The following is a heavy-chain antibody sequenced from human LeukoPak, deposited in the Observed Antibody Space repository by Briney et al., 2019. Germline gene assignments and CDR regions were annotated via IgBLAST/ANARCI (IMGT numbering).Heavy chain of an antibody. J-gene: IGHJ4*02. CDR1: GFTFSTYA. V-gene: IGHV3-23*01. CDR3: AKALYDSTGDGY. CDR2: ISGTGTTT. D-gene: IGHD7-27*01. Sequence: GGSLRLSCAVSGFTFSTYAMSWVRQAPGKGLEWVSSISGTGTTTYYADSVRGRFSISRDNSKNTVILQMNSLRVEDTAVYYCAKALYDSTGDGYWGQGTLVTISS.